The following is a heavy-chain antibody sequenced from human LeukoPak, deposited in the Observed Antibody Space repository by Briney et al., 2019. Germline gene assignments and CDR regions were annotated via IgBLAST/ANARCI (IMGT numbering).Heavy chain of an antibody. V-gene: IGHV1-2*02. CDR3: ARTSLGAAFDF. Sequence: ASVKVSCKASGYTFTAYYVHWVRQAPGQRPEWMGWINGNSGGTDCAQKFQGRVTMTRDSSISKAYLEMSGLTSDDTAVYYCARTSLGAAFDFWGQGTLVTVSS. CDR2: INGNSGGT. D-gene: IGHD4/OR15-4a*01. J-gene: IGHJ4*02. CDR1: GYTFTAYY.